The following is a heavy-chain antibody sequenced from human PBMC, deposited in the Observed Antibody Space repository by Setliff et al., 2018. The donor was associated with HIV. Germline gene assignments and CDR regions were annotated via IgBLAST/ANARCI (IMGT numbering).Heavy chain of an antibody. Sequence: ASVKVSCKASGVTFSNCAISWVRQAPGQGLEWMGGIIPIFGTANYAQKFQGRVTITTDESTITAYMELSSLRSEDTAVYYCARDTGQQLVGFDIWGQGTMVTVSS. CDR1: GVTFSNCA. CDR3: ARDTGQQLVGFDI. V-gene: IGHV1-69*05. CDR2: IIPIFGTA. J-gene: IGHJ3*02. D-gene: IGHD6-13*01.